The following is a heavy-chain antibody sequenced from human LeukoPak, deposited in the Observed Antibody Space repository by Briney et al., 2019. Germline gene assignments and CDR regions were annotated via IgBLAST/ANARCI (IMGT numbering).Heavy chain of an antibody. Sequence: GSLRLSCAASGFTFSSYAMSWVRQAPGKGLEWVSAISGSGGSTYYADSVKGRSTISRDNSKNTLYLQMNSLRAEDTAVYYCANEAYYYDSSGYYDGYYFDYWGQGTLVTVSS. J-gene: IGHJ4*02. CDR1: GFTFSSYA. CDR3: ANEAYYYDSSGYYDGYYFDY. CDR2: ISGSGGST. V-gene: IGHV3-23*01. D-gene: IGHD3-22*01.